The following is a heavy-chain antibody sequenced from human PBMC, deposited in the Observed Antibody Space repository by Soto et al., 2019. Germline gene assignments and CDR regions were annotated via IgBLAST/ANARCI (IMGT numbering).Heavy chain of an antibody. CDR3: AGGQVLGYCSSTSCYTSWFDP. Sequence: QVQLVQSGAEVKKPGSSVKVSCKASGGTFSSYTISWVRQAPGQGLEWIGGIIPIFDTANYAQKFQGRVTITADESTSTAYMELSSLRSEDTAVYYCAGGQVLGYCSSTSCYTSWFDPWGQGTLVTVSS. J-gene: IGHJ5*02. CDR1: GGTFSSYT. CDR2: IIPIFDTA. D-gene: IGHD2-2*02. V-gene: IGHV1-69*01.